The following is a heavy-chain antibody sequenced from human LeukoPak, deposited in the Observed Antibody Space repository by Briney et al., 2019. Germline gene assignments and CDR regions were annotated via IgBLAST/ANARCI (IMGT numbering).Heavy chain of an antibody. CDR2: ISWNSGSI. CDR1: GFTFDDYA. Sequence: PGGSLRLSCAASGFTFDDYAMHWVRQAPGKGLEWVSGISWNSGSIGYADSVKGRFTTSRDNSKTALYLQMDSLRPEDTAIYYCVKDRTGAWTFDFWGQGTLVTVSS. CDR3: VKDRTGAWTFDF. D-gene: IGHD1-14*01. V-gene: IGHV3-9*01. J-gene: IGHJ4*02.